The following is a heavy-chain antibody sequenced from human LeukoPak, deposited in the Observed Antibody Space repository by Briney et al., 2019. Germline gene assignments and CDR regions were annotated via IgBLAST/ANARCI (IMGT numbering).Heavy chain of an antibody. CDR3: ARDFSSYYDSTSNYGDAYFDY. Sequence: GQSLRLSCDASGFSINTYTMYWVRQAPGQGLEWVSGIRNSDGMTYYADSVRGRFTISRDNSKNTLYLQMNSLRTEDTAVYYCARDFSSYYDSTSNYGDAYFDYWGQGTLVTVSS. V-gene: IGHV3-23*01. D-gene: IGHD3-22*01. CDR1: GFSINTYT. CDR2: IRNSDGMT. J-gene: IGHJ4*02.